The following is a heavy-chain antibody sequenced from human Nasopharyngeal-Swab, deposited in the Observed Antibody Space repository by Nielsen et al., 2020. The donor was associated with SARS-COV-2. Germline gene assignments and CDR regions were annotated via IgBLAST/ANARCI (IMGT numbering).Heavy chain of an antibody. J-gene: IGHJ4*02. D-gene: IGHD6-6*01. V-gene: IGHV5-51*01. Sequence: GEALKISSKGAGYSFTSYWIGWGRQMPGKGLEWMGIIYPGDSDTRYSPSFQGQVTISADKSISTAYLQWSRLKASDTAMYYCAGGRIAARPFDYWGQGTLVPVSS. CDR2: IYPGDSDT. CDR1: GYSFTSYW. CDR3: AGGRIAARPFDY.